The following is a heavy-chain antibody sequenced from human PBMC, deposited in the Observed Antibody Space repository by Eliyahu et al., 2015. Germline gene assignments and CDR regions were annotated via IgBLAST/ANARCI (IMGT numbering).Heavy chain of an antibody. D-gene: IGHD5-24*01. J-gene: IGHJ4*02. Sequence: EVQLVESGGGLVQPGGSLRLSCXASGFXFRGNWIHWVRQAPGQGLXGXSRINSDGSDRIYADSVKDRFTISRDNARNTVYLQLNDLRAEDTAVYYCARAKMGQPGGDYWGQGTLVTVSS. CDR1: GFXFRGNW. CDR2: INSDGSDR. V-gene: IGHV3-74*01. CDR3: ARAKMGQPGGDY.